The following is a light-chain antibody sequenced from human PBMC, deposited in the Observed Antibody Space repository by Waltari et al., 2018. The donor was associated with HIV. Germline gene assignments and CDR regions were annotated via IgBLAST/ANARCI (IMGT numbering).Light chain of an antibody. J-gene: IGKJ3*01. V-gene: IGKV3-11*01. Sequence: QYPATLSLSPGERATLSCRASQSVSNHLAWYQQKPGQAPRLLIYDASNRATGVPARFSGSRSGTDFTLTISSLDPEDFAVYYCQQPSNWPPEFTFGPGTKVDIK. CDR2: DAS. CDR1: QSVSNH. CDR3: QQPSNWPPEFT.